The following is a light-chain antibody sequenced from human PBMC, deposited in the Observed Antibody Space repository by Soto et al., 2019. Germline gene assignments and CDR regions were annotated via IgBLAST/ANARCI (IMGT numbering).Light chain of an antibody. CDR2: GAS. CDR3: LQYHNLWA. J-gene: IGKJ1*01. V-gene: IGKV3-15*01. Sequence: EIVMTQSPATLSVSPGERATLSCRASQSVSSNLAWYQQKPGQAPRLLIYGASTRATGIPARFSGSGSGTEFTLTINSLQSEDFTVYSCLQYHNLWAFGQGTKVDIK. CDR1: QSVSSN.